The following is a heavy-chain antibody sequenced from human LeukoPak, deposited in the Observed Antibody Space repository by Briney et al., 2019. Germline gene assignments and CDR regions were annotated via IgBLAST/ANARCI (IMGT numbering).Heavy chain of an antibody. CDR3: AKVGVVVVVVAADYYYMDV. CDR1: GGSFSGYY. CDR2: ISGSGGST. V-gene: IGHV3-23*01. J-gene: IGHJ6*03. Sequence: ETLSLTCAVYGGSFSGYYWSWVRQAPGKGLEWVSAISGSGGSTYYADSVKGRFTISRDNSKNTLYLQMNSLRAEDTAVYYCAKVGVVVVVVAADYYYMDVWGKGTTVTVSS. D-gene: IGHD2-15*01.